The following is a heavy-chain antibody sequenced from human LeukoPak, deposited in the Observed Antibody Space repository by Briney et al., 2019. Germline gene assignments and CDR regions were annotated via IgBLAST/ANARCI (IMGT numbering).Heavy chain of an antibody. D-gene: IGHD6-19*01. CDR1: GGSINSDLYY. V-gene: IGHV4-61*02. J-gene: IGHJ5*02. CDR2: IYTNGWT. Sequence: SQTLSLTCTISGGSINSDLYYWAWIRQPAGKRLEWIGRIYTNGWTDYNPSLKSRVTISVDTSKNQFSLKLSFVTAAGTAFYYCARGSGWNSFDPWGQGTLVTVSS. CDR3: ARGSGWNSFDP.